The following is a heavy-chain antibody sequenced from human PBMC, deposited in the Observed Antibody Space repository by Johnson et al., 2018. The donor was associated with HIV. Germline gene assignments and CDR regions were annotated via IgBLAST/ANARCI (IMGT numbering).Heavy chain of an antibody. V-gene: IGHV3-33*03. D-gene: IGHD1-26*01. CDR2: IWYDGSNK. Sequence: QVQLVESGGGVVQPGRSLRLSCAASGFTFSSYGMHWVRQAPGKGLEWVAVIWYDGSNKYYADSVKGRFTISRDNAKNTLYLQMNSLRPEDTAVYYCTTATTGGSPDAFDIWGQGTMVTVSS. CDR1: GFTFSSYG. J-gene: IGHJ3*02. CDR3: TTATTGGSPDAFDI.